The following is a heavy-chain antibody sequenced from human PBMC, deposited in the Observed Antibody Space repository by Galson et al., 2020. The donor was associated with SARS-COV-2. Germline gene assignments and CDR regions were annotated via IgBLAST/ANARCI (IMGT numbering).Heavy chain of an antibody. V-gene: IGHV3-74*01. D-gene: IGHD4-17*01. CDR2: INSDGSST. CDR1: GFTFSSYW. CDR3: ASDYGGNSEYYFDY. J-gene: IGHJ4*02. Sequence: GESLKISCAASGFTFSSYWMHWVRQAPGKGLVWVSRINSDGSSTSYADSVKGRFTISRDNAKNTLYLQMNTLRAEDTAVYYCASDYGGNSEYYFDYWGQGTLVTVSS.